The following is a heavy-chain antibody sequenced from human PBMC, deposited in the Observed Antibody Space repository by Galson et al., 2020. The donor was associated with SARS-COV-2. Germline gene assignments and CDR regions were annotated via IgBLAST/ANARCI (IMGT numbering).Heavy chain of an antibody. CDR1: GFTFSTIS. V-gene: IGHV3-48*01. D-gene: IGHD3-22*01. J-gene: IGHJ5*02. CDR3: ARGQWLSA. Sequence: GESLKLSCAASGFTFSTISMNWVRQAPGKGLEWVSYISNSSRTIHYADSVKGRFTISRDNAKNSLYLQMNSLRAEDTALYYCARGQWLSAWGQGTLVTVSS. CDR2: ISNSSRTI.